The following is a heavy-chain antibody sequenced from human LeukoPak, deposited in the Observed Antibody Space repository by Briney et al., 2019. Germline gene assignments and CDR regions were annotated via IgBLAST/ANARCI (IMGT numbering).Heavy chain of an antibody. Sequence: PGGSLRLSCAAAGFTVSGNHMSWVRQAPGKGLEWVSVMYSGCSTHHADSVRGRFTISRDNSKNTLYLQMNSLRAEDTAVYFCARDPSGYYSDYWGQGTLVTVPS. V-gene: IGHV3-53*01. CDR3: ARDPSGYYSDY. CDR1: GFTVSGNH. D-gene: IGHD3-22*01. CDR2: MYSGCST. J-gene: IGHJ4*02.